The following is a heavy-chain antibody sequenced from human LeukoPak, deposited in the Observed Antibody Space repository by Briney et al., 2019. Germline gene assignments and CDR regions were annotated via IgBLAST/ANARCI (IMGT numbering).Heavy chain of an antibody. D-gene: IGHD5-24*01. Sequence: ASVKVSCKASGYTFTSYGISWVRQAPGQGLEWMGWISAYNGNTNYAQKLQGRVTMTTDTSTSTAYMELRSLRSEDTAVYYCTSRDSRRTYYYYYMDVWGKGTTVTISS. CDR3: TSRDSRRTYYYYYMDV. CDR1: GYTFTSYG. CDR2: ISAYNGNT. V-gene: IGHV1-18*01. J-gene: IGHJ6*03.